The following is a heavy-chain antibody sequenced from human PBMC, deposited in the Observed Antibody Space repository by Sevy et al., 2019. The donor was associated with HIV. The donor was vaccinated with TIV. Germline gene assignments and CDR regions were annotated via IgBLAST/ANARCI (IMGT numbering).Heavy chain of an antibody. D-gene: IGHD6-13*01. CDR2: ISASGDIT. J-gene: IGHJ4*02. V-gene: IGHV3-23*01. CDR3: AKTDRISALGQFDY. CDR1: GFTFSRFA. Sequence: GGSLRLSCAASGFTFSRFAMSWVRQAPGKGLEWVSIISASGDITYYEQSVKGRFTISRDNSKNTLSLQMNSLRAEDTAIYFCAKTDRISALGQFDYWGQGTLVTVSS.